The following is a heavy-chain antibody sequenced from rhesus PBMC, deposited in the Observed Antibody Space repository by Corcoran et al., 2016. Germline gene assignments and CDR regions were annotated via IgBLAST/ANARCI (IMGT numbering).Heavy chain of an antibody. V-gene: IGHV4S11*01. Sequence: QVQLQESGPGLVKPLETLSLTCAVSGGSISSNYWNWIRQPPGKELEWIGNIFGSGSSTTDTPSLKSRVALSVDTSKSQFSLRLSSVTAADTALYYCASSGYSSWSGGHRFDVWGAGVLVTVSS. J-gene: IGHJ5-1*01. CDR1: GGSISSNY. D-gene: IGHD6-13*01. CDR3: ASSGYSSWSGGHRFDV. CDR2: IFGSGSST.